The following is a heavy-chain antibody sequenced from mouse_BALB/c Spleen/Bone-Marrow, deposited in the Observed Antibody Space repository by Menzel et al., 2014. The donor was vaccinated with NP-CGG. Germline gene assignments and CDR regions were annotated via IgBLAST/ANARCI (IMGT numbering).Heavy chain of an antibody. CDR1: GFNIKDTY. D-gene: IGHD6-5*01. CDR2: IDPANGNI. Sequence: EVKLQESGAALVKPGASVKLSCTASGFNIKDTYMHWVKQRPEQGLEWIGRIDPANGNIKYDPKFQGKATITADTSSNTAFLQLSSLTSEDTAVYYCAPYFFGRWFANWGQGTLVTVSA. V-gene: IGHV14-3*02. J-gene: IGHJ3*01. CDR3: APYFFGRWFAN.